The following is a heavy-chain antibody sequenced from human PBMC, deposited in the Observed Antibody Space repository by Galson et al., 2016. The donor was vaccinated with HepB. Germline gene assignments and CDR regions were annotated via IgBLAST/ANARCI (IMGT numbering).Heavy chain of an antibody. D-gene: IGHD6-19*01. CDR3: ARPPRSFRSGSWIYYFDS. Sequence: ETLSLTCTVSGDSVSESSYYWAWARQPPGKGLEWMGSIYRSGSTPYTLSPKTRISISVDPSRGQFSLNLASVIAPDTAVYYCARPPRSFRSGSWIYYFDSWGQGILVTVSS. J-gene: IGHJ4*01. CDR2: IYRSGST. V-gene: IGHV4-39*01. CDR1: GDSVSESSYY.